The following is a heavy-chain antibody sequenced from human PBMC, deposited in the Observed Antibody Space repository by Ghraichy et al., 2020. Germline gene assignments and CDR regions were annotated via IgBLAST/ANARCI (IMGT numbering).Heavy chain of an antibody. CDR1: GFTFSSYA. Sequence: GGSLRLSCAASGFTFSSYAMSWVRPAPGKWLEWDSAISGSGGSTYYADSVKGRFTISRDNSKNTLYLQMNSLRAEDTAVYYCAKAAHYQRLDPYLRVGMDVWGQVTTVTVSS. D-gene: IGHD2-2*01. V-gene: IGHV3-23*01. CDR2: ISGSGGST. CDR3: AKAAHYQRLDPYLRVGMDV. J-gene: IGHJ6*02.